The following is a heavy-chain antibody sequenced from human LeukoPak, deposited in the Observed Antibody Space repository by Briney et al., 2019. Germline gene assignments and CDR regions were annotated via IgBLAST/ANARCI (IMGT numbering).Heavy chain of an antibody. CDR3: ARGESYGYEYYYYYMDV. CDR2: IYYSGST. CDR1: GGSISSYY. V-gene: IGHV4-59*01. D-gene: IGHD5-18*01. Sequence: SETLSLTCTVSGGSISSYYWSWIRQPPGKGLEWIGYIYYSGSTNYNPSLKSRVTISVDTSKNQFSLKLSSVTAADTAVYYYARGESYGYEYYYYYMDVWGKGTTVTVSS. J-gene: IGHJ6*03.